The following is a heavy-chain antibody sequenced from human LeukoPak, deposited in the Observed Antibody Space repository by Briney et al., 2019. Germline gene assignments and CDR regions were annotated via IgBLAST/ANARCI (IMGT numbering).Heavy chain of an antibody. CDR3: ARADIENWFDP. V-gene: IGHV4-34*01. J-gene: IGHJ5*02. Sequence: SETLSLTCAVYGGSFSGYYWSWIRQPPGKGPEWIGEINHSGSTNYNPSLKSRVTMSVDTSKNQFSLKLSSVTAADTAVYYCARADIENWFDPWGQGTLVNVSS. CDR1: GGSFSGYY. CDR2: INHSGST.